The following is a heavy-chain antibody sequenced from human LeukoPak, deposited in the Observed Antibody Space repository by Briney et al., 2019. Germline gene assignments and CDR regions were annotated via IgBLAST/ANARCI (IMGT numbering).Heavy chain of an antibody. V-gene: IGHV3-73*01. D-gene: IGHD5-12*01. CDR3: TRRLGIVATVPFDP. J-gene: IGHJ5*02. CDR1: GSTFSGSA. Sequence: GGSLKLSCAASGSTFSGSAMHWVRQASGKGLEWIGRIRSKAKNYATAYAASAKGRFTVSRDDSKNTAYLQMNSLKTEDTAVYYCTRRLGIVATVPFDPWGQGTLVTVSS. CDR2: IRSKAKNYAT.